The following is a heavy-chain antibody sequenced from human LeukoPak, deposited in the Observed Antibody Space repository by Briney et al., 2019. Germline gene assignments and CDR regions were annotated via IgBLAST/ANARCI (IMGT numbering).Heavy chain of an antibody. CDR3: ASQYSGYIYGDY. CDR2: ISYDGSNK. Sequence: GRSLRLSCAASGFTFSSYAMHWVRQAPGKGLEWVAVISYDGSNKYYADSVKGRLTISRDNSKNTLYLQMNSLRTEDTAVYYCASQYSGYIYGDYWGQGTLVTVSS. J-gene: IGHJ4*02. CDR1: GFTFSSYA. D-gene: IGHD5-12*01. V-gene: IGHV3-30-3*01.